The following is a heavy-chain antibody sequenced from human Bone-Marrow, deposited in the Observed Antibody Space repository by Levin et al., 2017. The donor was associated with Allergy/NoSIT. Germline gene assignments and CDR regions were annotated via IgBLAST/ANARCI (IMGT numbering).Heavy chain of an antibody. CDR1: GGSISSSPSF. V-gene: IGHV4-39*01. CDR2: ITYNGNT. J-gene: IGHJ4*02. CDR3: ARRNYPYYFDF. D-gene: IGHD4-11*01. Sequence: SSETLSLTCTVSGGSISSSPSFWGWIRQPPGKGLEWIAIITYNGNTYYDPSLKSRVTVSVDTSKNQFSLKLTSVTAADTAVYFCARRNYPYYFDFWGQGTQVTVSS.